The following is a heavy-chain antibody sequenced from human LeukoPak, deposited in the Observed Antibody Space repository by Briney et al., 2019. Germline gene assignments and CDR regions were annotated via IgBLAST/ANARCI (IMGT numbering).Heavy chain of an antibody. CDR2: ISWNSGSI. V-gene: IGHV3-9*01. CDR1: GFTFSSYW. J-gene: IGHJ4*02. CDR3: AKDSQWLVRGGYFDY. D-gene: IGHD6-19*01. Sequence: PGGSLRLSCAASGFTFSSYWLSWVRQAPGKGLEWVSGISWNSGSIGYADSVKGRFTISRDNAKNSLYLQMNSLRAEDTALYYCAKDSQWLVRGGYFDYWGQGTLVTVSS.